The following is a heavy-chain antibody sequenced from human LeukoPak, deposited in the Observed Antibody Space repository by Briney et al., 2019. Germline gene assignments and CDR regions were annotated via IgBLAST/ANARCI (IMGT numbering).Heavy chain of an antibody. V-gene: IGHV3-21*01. CDR2: ISSGSSYI. Sequence: GGSLRLSCAASGFTFSTYEMNWVRQAPGKGLEWVSSISSGSSYIYYADSVKGRFTISRDNAKNSLSLQMNSLRAEDTAVYFCARAPYTSSSRHFDYWGQGTLVTVSS. CDR3: ARAPYTSSSRHFDY. D-gene: IGHD6-13*01. J-gene: IGHJ4*02. CDR1: GFTFSTYE.